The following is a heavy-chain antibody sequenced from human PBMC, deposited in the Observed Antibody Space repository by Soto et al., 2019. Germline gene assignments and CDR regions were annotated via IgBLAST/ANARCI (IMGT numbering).Heavy chain of an antibody. CDR3: ARDSYCISTSCYRSGMDV. CDR2: ISYDGSNK. D-gene: IGHD2-2*01. V-gene: IGHV3-30-3*01. Sequence: QVQLVESGGGVVQPGRSLRLSCAASGFTFSSYAMHWVRQAPGKGLEWVAVISYDGSNKYYADSVKGRFTISRDNSKNPLYLQMNSLRAEDTAVYYCARDSYCISTSCYRSGMDVWGQGTTVTVSS. J-gene: IGHJ6*02. CDR1: GFTFSSYA.